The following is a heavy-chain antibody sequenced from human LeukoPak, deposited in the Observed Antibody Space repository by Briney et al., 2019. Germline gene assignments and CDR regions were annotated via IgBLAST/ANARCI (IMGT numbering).Heavy chain of an antibody. V-gene: IGHV4-59*08. CDR1: GGSISSYY. D-gene: IGHD2-15*01. J-gene: IGHJ6*02. CDR2: IYYSGST. Sequence: PSETLSLTCTVSGGSISSYYWSWIRQPPGKGLEWIGYIYYSGSTNYNPSLKSRVTISVDTSKNQFSLRLSSVTAADTAVYYCARQGYCSGGSCPPYYYYGMDVWGQGTTVTVSS. CDR3: ARQGYCSGGSCPPYYYYGMDV.